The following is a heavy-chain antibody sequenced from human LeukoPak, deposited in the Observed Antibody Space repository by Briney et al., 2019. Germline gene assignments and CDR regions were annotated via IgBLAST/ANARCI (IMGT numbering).Heavy chain of an antibody. CDR3: ANTMYSSAWSPFDY. CDR2: IQYDGNKR. J-gene: IGHJ4*02. V-gene: IGHV3-30*02. Sequence: GGSLRPSCAASTFTFSSYGMHWVRQAPGKGLEWVAFIQYDGNKRYYADSVKGRFTISRDNSKNALYLQMNSLRPEDTALYYCANTMYSSAWSPFDYWGRGILVTVSS. CDR1: TFTFSSYG. D-gene: IGHD6-19*01.